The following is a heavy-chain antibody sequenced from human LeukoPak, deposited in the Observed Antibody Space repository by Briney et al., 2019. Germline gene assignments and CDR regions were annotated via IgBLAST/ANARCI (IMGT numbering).Heavy chain of an antibody. CDR1: GYTFTNYY. V-gene: IGHV1-46*01. CDR3: ASPPSISGSYYYYDMDV. J-gene: IGHJ6*02. CDR2: INPSGGST. D-gene: IGHD3-3*02. Sequence: ASVKVSCKASGYTFTNYYTHWVRQAPGQGPEWMGIINPSGGSTTYAQKFQGRVTMTRDTSTSTVYMELSSLRSEDTGVYYCASPPSISGSYYYYDMDVWGQGTTVTVSS.